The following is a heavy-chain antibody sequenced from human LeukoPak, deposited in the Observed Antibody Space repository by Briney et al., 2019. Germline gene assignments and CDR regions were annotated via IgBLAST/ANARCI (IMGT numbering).Heavy chain of an antibody. Sequence: GGSLSLSCAASGFTFRIHGMNWVRQSPGRGLERASAISPSGGTTYHTDCVKGRFTISRDNSNNTQSLQMNSLTAEDTAVYYCAKDDNWGRYKHWGQGTLVTVSS. CDR1: GFTFRIHG. D-gene: IGHD7-27*01. J-gene: IGHJ1*01. V-gene: IGHV3-23*01. CDR2: ISPSGGTT. CDR3: AKDDNWGRYKH.